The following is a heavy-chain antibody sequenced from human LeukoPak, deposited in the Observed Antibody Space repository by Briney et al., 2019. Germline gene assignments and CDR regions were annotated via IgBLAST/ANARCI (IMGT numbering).Heavy chain of an antibody. J-gene: IGHJ4*02. V-gene: IGHV3-30*03. CDR1: GFIVSNYV. CDR3: ARDLEGITVFGAQGY. CDR2: LAYDGSNK. D-gene: IGHD3-3*01. Sequence: GGSLRLSCAASGFIVSNYVMHWVRQTPGKGLEWVAVLAYDGSNKYYADSVKGRFTISRDNSRNTLYLQMNRLRPEDTAMYYCARDLEGITVFGAQGYWGQGTLVTGFS.